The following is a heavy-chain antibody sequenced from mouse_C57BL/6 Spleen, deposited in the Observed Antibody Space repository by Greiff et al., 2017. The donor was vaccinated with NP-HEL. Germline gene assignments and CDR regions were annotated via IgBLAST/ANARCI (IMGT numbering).Heavy chain of an antibody. CDR1: GYAFSSSW. J-gene: IGHJ2*01. Sequence: VQLQQSGPELVKPGASVKISCKASGYAFSSSWMNWVKQRPGKGLEWIGRIYPGDGDTNYNGKFKGKATLTADKSSSTAYMQLSSLTSEDSAVYFCARLVYSNYFDYWGQGTTLTVSS. CDR2: IYPGDGDT. D-gene: IGHD2-5*01. V-gene: IGHV1-82*01. CDR3: ARLVYSNYFDY.